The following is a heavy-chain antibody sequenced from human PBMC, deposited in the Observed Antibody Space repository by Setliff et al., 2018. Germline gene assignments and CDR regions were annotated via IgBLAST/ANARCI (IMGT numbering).Heavy chain of an antibody. Sequence: ASVKVSCKASGYTFISYGISWVRRAPGQGLEWIGWISPYNGDTKLAQKLQGRVTMTTDTSTSTAYMQLGSLGSEDTAVYYCVREGVDSRSSTDYRYYMDVWGKGTTVTVSS. CDR2: ISPYNGDT. CDR3: VREGVDSRSSTDYRYYMDV. V-gene: IGHV1-18*01. D-gene: IGHD3-22*01. J-gene: IGHJ6*03. CDR1: GYTFISYG.